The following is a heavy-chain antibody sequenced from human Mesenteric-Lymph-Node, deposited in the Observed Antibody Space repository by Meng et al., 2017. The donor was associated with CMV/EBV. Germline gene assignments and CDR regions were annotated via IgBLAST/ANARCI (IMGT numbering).Heavy chain of an antibody. CDR2: IYSGGSTT. J-gene: IGHJ6*02. CDR3: AKDYSNSPYYYYGMDV. D-gene: IGHD4-11*01. Sequence: GGSLRLSCAASGFTFSSYEMNWVRQAPGKGLEWVSVIYSGGSTTYYEDSVKGRFTISRDDSRNTLYLQMNSLRAEDTAVYYCAKDYSNSPYYYYGMDVWGQGTTVTVSS. CDR1: GFTFSSYE. V-gene: IGHV3-23*03.